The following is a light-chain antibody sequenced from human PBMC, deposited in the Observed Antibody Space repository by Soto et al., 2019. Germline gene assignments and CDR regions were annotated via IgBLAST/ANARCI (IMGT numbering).Light chain of an antibody. V-gene: IGLV2-23*01. Sequence: QSALTQPASVSGSPGQSITISCTGTSSDVGSYNLVSWYQQHPGKAPKLMIYEGSKRPSGVSNRFSGSKSGNTASLAISGLQAEDEADYYCFSHRGGDSQVFGTGTKVTVL. J-gene: IGLJ1*01. CDR2: EGS. CDR1: SSDVGSYNL. CDR3: FSHRGGDSQV.